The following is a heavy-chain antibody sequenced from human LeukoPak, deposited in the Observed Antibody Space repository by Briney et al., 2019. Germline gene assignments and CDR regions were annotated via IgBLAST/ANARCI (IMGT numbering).Heavy chain of an antibody. J-gene: IGHJ4*02. D-gene: IGHD3-22*01. CDR2: ISGRGGST. CDR3: AKNNGGYYRFDY. Sequence: GGSLRLSCAASGFTFSSYAMSWVRQAPGKGLEWVSAISGRGGSTYYADSVKGQFTISRDNSKNTLYLQMNSLRAEDTAVYYCAKNNGGYYRFDYWGQGTLVTVSS. CDR1: GFTFSSYA. V-gene: IGHV3-23*01.